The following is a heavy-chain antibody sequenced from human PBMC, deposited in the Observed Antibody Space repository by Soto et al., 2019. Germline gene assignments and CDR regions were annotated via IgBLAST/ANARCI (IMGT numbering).Heavy chain of an antibody. Sequence: GGSLRLSCAASGFDFSVYWMSWVRQAPGKGPEWVANIKFDGSEKQYVDSVKGRFTISRDNARNSVFLQMNSLRAGDTAVYYCVKDGGYCSSATCYSPRNHYFDAWGQGTLVTVSS. D-gene: IGHD2-2*01. CDR1: GFDFSVYW. CDR3: VKDGGYCSSATCYSPRNHYFDA. CDR2: IKFDGSEK. V-gene: IGHV3-7*03. J-gene: IGHJ5*02.